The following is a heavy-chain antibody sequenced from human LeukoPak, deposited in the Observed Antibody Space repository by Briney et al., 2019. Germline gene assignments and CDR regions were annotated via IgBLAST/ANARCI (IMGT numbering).Heavy chain of an antibody. D-gene: IGHD3-10*01. Sequence: SETQSLTCTVSGGSISSSSYYWGWIRQPPGKGLEWIGSIYYSGSTYYNPSLKSRVTISVDTSKNQFSLKLSSVTAADTAVYYCASDDYYGSGSYHYWGQGTLVTVSS. V-gene: IGHV4-39*07. CDR3: ASDDYYGSGSYHY. CDR1: GGSISSSSYY. J-gene: IGHJ4*02. CDR2: IYYSGST.